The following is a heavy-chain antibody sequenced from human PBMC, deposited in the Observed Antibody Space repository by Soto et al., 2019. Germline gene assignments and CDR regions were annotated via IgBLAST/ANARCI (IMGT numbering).Heavy chain of an antibody. CDR3: ATSLLTFTGYYMNFYMDV. CDR2: IHSGGSV. Sequence: EVQLVESGGGLVQPGGSLRLSCAASGFTVSSHYMTWVRQAPGKGLEWVSVIHSGGSVYYADSVKGRFTISRDNSKNTLDVQMNSLRAEDTAVYYCATSLLTFTGYYMNFYMDVWVKGTTVTVSS. J-gene: IGHJ6*03. D-gene: IGHD3-9*01. V-gene: IGHV3-66*01. CDR1: GFTVSSHY.